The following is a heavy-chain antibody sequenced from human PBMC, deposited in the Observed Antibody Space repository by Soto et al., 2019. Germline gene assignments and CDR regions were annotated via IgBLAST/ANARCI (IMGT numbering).Heavy chain of an antibody. CDR3: ARRYSYGFFDY. D-gene: IGHD5-18*01. CDR1: GGSISSGDYY. V-gene: IGHV4-30-4*01. CDR2: IYYSGST. J-gene: IGHJ4*02. Sequence: SETLSLTCTVSGGSISSGDYYWSWIRQPPGKGLEWIEYIYYSGSTYYNPSLKSRVTISVDTSKNQFSLKLSSVTAADTAVYYCARRYSYGFFDYWGQGTLVTVSS.